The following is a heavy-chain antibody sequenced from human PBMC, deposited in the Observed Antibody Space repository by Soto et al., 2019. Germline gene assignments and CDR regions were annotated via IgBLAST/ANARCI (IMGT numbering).Heavy chain of an antibody. J-gene: IGHJ6*02. CDR1: GYSFTTYS. CDR3: ARTLGITPYYYPAMDV. CDR2: RTGDRGNT. D-gene: IGHD7-27*01. Sequence: QGQLVQSGAEVRKPGASVKVSCKASGYSFTTYSVHRVRQAPGQGRARMGWRTGDRGNTRYSQSLQGRVTITRDSSASTAYLKPSSLRSEDTAVYYCARTLGITPYYYPAMDVWGRGTSVTVSS. V-gene: IGHV1-3*01.